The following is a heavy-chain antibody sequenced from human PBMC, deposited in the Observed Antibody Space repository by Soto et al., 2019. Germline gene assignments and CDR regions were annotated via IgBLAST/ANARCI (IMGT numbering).Heavy chain of an antibody. CDR2: ITSSGSTI. J-gene: IGHJ4*02. CDR1: GFTFSDYY. CDR3: ARENDQWVAADN. Sequence: NPGGSLRLSCAASGFTFSDYYMSWIRQAPGKGLEWVSYITSSGSTIYYADSVKGRFTISRDNAKNSLYLQMNSLRAEDTAVYYCARENDQWVAADNWGQGTLVTVSS. D-gene: IGHD6-19*01. V-gene: IGHV3-11*01.